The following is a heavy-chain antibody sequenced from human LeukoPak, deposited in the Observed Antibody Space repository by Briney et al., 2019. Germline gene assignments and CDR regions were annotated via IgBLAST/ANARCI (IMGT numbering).Heavy chain of an antibody. CDR3: ARVCADGHSDY. Sequence: PSETLSLTCTVSGGPLSSYYWRWIRQPPGKGLEWIGYIYYSGSTKYNPSLKSRVTISVDTSKIQFSLKMSSVTAADTAVYYCARVCADGHSDYWGQGTLVTVSS. V-gene: IGHV4-59*01. CDR2: IYYSGST. D-gene: IGHD5-24*01. CDR1: GGPLSSYY. J-gene: IGHJ4*02.